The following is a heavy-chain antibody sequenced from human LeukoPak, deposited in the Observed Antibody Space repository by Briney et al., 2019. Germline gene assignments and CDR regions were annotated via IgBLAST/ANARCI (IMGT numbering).Heavy chain of an antibody. CDR2: IIPIFGIA. D-gene: IGHD2-21*02. CDR3: ARGAYCGGDCYPNWFDP. CDR1: GGTFSSYA. J-gene: IGHJ5*02. V-gene: IGHV1-69*04. Sequence: SVKVSCKASGGTFSSYAISWVRQAPGQGLEWMGRIIPIFGIANYAQKFQGRVTITADKSTSTAYMELSSLRSEDTAVHYCARGAYCGGDCYPNWFDPWGQGTLVTVSS.